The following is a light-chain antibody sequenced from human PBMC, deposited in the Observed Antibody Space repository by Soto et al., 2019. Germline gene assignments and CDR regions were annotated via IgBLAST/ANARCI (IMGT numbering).Light chain of an antibody. CDR3: QQLNSYLALT. V-gene: IGKV1-9*01. CDR2: AAS. J-gene: IGKJ4*01. CDR1: QGISSY. Sequence: DIQLTQSPSFLSASVGDRVTITCRASQGISSYLAWYQQKPGKAPKLLIYAASTLQSGVPSRFSGSGSGTEFILTINSLQPEDFATYYCQQLNSYLALTFGGGTKVEI.